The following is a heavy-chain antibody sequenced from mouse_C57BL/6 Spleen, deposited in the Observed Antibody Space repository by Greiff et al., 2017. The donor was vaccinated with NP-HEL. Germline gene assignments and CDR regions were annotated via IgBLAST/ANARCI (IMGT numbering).Heavy chain of an antibody. CDR1: GYAFSSSW. Sequence: QVQLQQSGPELVKPGASVKISCKASGYAFSSSWMNWVKQRPGQGLEWIGRIYPGDGDTNYNGKFKGKATLTADKSSSTAYMQLSSLTSEDSAVYFCARFVAMDYWGQGTSVTVSS. CDR2: IYPGDGDT. J-gene: IGHJ4*01. CDR3: ARFVAMDY. V-gene: IGHV1-82*01.